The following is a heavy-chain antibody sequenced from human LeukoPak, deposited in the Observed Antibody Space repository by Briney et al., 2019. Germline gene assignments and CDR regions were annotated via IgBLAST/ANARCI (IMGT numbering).Heavy chain of an antibody. CDR1: GFTFSSYW. Sequence: GGSLRLSCAASGFTFSSYWMSWVRQAPGKGLEWVSYISSSGSTIYYADSVKGRFTISRDNAKNSLYLQMNSLRAEDTAVYYCARDFPGYDFWLGKRVYFDYWGQGTLVTVSS. V-gene: IGHV3-48*04. D-gene: IGHD3-3*01. CDR2: ISSSGSTI. CDR3: ARDFPGYDFWLGKRVYFDY. J-gene: IGHJ4*02.